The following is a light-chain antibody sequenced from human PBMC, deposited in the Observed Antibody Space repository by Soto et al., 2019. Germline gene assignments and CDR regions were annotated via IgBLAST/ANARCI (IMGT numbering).Light chain of an antibody. CDR2: GNS. CDR3: GTWDTSLSAVV. J-gene: IGLJ2*01. Sequence: QSVLTHPPSVSAAPGQKVTISCSGSNYNIWSNYVSWYQHLPGTAPKLLIYGNSERPSGIPDRFSASKSGTSATLAITGLQTGDEGDYFCGTWDTSLSAVVFGGGTKVTVL. V-gene: IGLV1-51*01. CDR1: NYNIWSNY.